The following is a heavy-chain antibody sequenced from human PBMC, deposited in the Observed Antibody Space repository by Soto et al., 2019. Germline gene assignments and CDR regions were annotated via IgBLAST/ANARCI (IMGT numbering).Heavy chain of an antibody. V-gene: IGHV3-30*18. D-gene: IGHD3-22*01. CDR3: ANLIISMRVVVPQNRVTPSDY. J-gene: IGHJ4*02. Sequence: GGSLRLSCAASGFTFSSYGMHWVRQAPGKGLEWVAVISYDGSNKYYADSVKGRFTISRDNSKNTLYLQMNSLRAEDTAVYYCANLIISMRVVVPQNRVTPSDYWGQGTLVTVSS. CDR1: GFTFSSYG. CDR2: ISYDGSNK.